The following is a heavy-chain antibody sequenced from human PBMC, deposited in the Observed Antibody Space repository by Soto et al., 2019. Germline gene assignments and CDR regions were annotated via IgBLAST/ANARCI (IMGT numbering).Heavy chain of an antibody. V-gene: IGHV3-48*03. CDR3: ARRGSR. J-gene: IGHJ3*01. CDR1: GFTFGSSE. D-gene: IGHD2-15*01. CDR2: IHPGGQTI. Sequence: EVHLVESGGGWVQPGGPLRPSCAASGFTFGSSEMYWVRQAPGKGLEWISYIHPGGQTIFYAESVKGRFTISRDNAKHSVYLQMNSLRAEDTAVYYCARRGSRWGRGTKVTVSS.